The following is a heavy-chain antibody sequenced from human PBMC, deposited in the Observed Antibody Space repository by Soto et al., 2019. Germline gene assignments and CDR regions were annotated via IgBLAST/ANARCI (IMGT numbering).Heavy chain of an antibody. CDR3: ARDRYSRKNYYGMDV. CDR1: GGSISSYY. CDR2: IYYSGST. D-gene: IGHD3-16*02. V-gene: IGHV4-59*01. J-gene: IGHJ6*02. Sequence: SETLSLTCTVSGGSISSYYWSWIRQPPGKGLEWIGYIYYSGSTNYNPSLKSRVTISVDTSKNQFSLKLSSVTAADTAVYYCARDRYSRKNYYGMDVWGQGTTVTVSS.